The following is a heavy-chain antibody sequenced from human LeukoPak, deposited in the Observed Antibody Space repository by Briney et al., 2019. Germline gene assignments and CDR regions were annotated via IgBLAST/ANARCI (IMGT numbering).Heavy chain of an antibody. V-gene: IGHV6-1*01. J-gene: IGHJ4*02. CDR2: TYYRSKWYD. CDR3: ARGSSSWFPF. CDR1: GDSVSSKISS. D-gene: IGHD6-13*01. Sequence: SQTLSLTCAISGDSVSSKISSWNWFRQSSSRGLEWLGRTYYRSKWYDDYGVSVKGRISIIPDTSKNQISLHLNPVTLDDTAVYFCARGSSSWFPFWGQGTLVTVSS.